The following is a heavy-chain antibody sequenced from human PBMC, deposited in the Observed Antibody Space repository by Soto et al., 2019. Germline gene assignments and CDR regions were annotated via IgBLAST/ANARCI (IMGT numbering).Heavy chain of an antibody. Sequence: QVQLVQSGADVKTPGASVRVSCKASGYTFTGYYVHWVREAPGQGLEWMGWINPETGGTSYAQKFQGRVTLSRDTSINTAYLELSRLRFDDAAVSFCERERYQGISDGMDVWGQGTTVTVSS. V-gene: IGHV1-2*02. J-gene: IGHJ6*02. D-gene: IGHD2-15*01. CDR3: ERERYQGISDGMDV. CDR1: GYTFTGYY. CDR2: INPETGGT.